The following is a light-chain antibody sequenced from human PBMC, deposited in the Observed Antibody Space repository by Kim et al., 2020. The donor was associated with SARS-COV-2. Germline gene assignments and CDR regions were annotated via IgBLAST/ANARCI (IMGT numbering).Light chain of an antibody. Sequence: QSALTQPRSVSGSPGQSVTISCTGTSSDVGGYNFVSWYQQHPGKAPKFMIYDVTERPSGVPDRFSGSKSGNTASLTISGLQADDEADYYCCSYAGSYTFVFGTGTKVTVL. CDR2: DVT. J-gene: IGLJ1*01. V-gene: IGLV2-11*01. CDR1: SSDVGGYNF. CDR3: CSYAGSYTFV.